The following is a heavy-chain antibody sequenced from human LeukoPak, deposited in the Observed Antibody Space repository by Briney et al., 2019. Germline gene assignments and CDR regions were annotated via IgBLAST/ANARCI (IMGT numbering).Heavy chain of an antibody. V-gene: IGHV4-59*12. Sequence: SESLSLTCTVSGGSISSYYWSWIRQPPGKGLEWIGYIYYSGSTYYNPSLKSRVTISVDTSKNQFSLKLSSVTAADTAVYYCAREGSYSSSSDAFDIWGQGTMVTVSS. D-gene: IGHD6-13*01. CDR2: IYYSGST. CDR1: GGSISSYY. CDR3: AREGSYSSSSDAFDI. J-gene: IGHJ3*02.